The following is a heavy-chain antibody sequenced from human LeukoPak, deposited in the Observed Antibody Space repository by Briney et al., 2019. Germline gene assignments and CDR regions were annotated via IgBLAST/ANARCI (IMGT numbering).Heavy chain of an antibody. CDR2: IYYSGGT. CDR3: ARDQVGLYYYYYGMDV. Sequence: SETLSLTCTVSGGSVSSGSYYWSWIRQPPGRGLEWIGYIYYSGGTNYNPSLKSRVTISVDTSKNQFSLKLSSVTAADTAVYYCARDQVGLYYYYYGMDVWVQGTTVTVSS. V-gene: IGHV4-61*01. J-gene: IGHJ6*02. D-gene: IGHD2-15*01. CDR1: GGSVSSGSYY.